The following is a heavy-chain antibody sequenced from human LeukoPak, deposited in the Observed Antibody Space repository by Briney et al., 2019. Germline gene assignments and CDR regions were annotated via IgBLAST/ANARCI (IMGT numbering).Heavy chain of an antibody. D-gene: IGHD3-22*01. CDR3: ARDFSDSSGYYYPNWFDP. CDR2: IKQDGSEK. J-gene: IGHJ5*02. Sequence: GGSLRLPCAASGFTFNNYWMSWVRKAPGKGLEWVANIKQDGSEKYYVDSVKGRFTVSRDNAKNSLYLQMNSLRAEDTAVYYCARDFSDSSGYYYPNWFDPWGQGTLVTVSS. V-gene: IGHV3-7*01. CDR1: GFTFNNYW.